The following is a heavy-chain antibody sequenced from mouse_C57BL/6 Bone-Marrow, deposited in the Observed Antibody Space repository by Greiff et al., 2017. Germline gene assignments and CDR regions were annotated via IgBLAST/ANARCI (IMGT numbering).Heavy chain of an antibody. J-gene: IGHJ3*01. V-gene: IGHV14-4*01. D-gene: IGHD1-1*01. CDR3: TTRYSGSMWFAY. CDR1: GFNIKDDY. CDR2: IDPENGDT. Sequence: EVQLQQSGAELVRPGASVKLSCTASGFNIKDDYMHWVKQRPEQGLEWIGWIDPENGDTEYASKFQGKATITADTSSNTAYLQLSSLTSEDTAVYYCTTRYSGSMWFAYWGQGTLVTVSA.